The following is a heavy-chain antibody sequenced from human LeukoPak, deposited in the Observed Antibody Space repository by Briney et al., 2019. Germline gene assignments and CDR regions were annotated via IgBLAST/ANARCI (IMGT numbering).Heavy chain of an antibody. CDR1: GGSISSGGYY. D-gene: IGHD4-17*01. CDR2: IYYSGST. V-gene: IGHV4-61*08. CDR3: ARDYGDYGWFDP. Sequence: SETLSLTCTVSGGSISSGGYYWSWIRQHPGKGLEWIGYIYYSGSTNYNPSLKSRATISVDTSKNQFSLKLSSVTAADTAVYYCARDYGDYGWFDPWGQGTLVTVSS. J-gene: IGHJ5*02.